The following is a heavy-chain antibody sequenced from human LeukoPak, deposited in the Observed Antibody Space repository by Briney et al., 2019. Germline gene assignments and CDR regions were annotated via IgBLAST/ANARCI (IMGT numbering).Heavy chain of an antibody. D-gene: IGHD5-24*01. CDR1: NDSISKYY. V-gene: IGHV4-59*08. Sequence: SETLSLTCTVSNDSISKYYWSWIRQPPGKGLEWIGYIYYSGSTNCNPSLKSRVTISVDTSKNQFSLKLSSVTAADTAVYYCARVMATAERFFDYWGQGTLVTVSS. J-gene: IGHJ4*02. CDR2: IYYSGST. CDR3: ARVMATAERFFDY.